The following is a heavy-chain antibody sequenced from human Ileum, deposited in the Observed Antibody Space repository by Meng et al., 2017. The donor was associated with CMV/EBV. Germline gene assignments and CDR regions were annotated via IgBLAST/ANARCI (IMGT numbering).Heavy chain of an antibody. J-gene: IGHJ4*02. Sequence: CRRSGGTFSSYTVPWVRQAPGQGLEWIGEIIPYFGASTYAQKLQGRVTFTKDESTATVDMELSSLTSEDTAVYYCARMGGVTNWGFVYWGQGALVTVSS. D-gene: IGHD7-27*01. CDR3: ARMGGVTNWGFVY. CDR1: GGTFSSYT. V-gene: IGHV1-69*05. CDR2: IIPYFGAS.